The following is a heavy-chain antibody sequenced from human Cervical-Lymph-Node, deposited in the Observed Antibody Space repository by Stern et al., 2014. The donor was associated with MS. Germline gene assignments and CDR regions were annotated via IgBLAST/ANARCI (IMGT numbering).Heavy chain of an antibody. J-gene: IGHJ6*02. CDR3: AKDGPRLGSRMDV. V-gene: IGHV3-30*18. CDR1: GFTFSSYG. Sequence: VQLVESGGGVVQPGRSLRLSCAASGFTFSSYGMHWVRQAPGKGLEWGAVISYDGSNKYYADSVKGRFTISRDNSKNTLYLQMNSLRAEDTAVYYCAKDGPRLGSRMDVWGQGSTVTVSS. D-gene: IGHD3-10*02. CDR2: ISYDGSNK.